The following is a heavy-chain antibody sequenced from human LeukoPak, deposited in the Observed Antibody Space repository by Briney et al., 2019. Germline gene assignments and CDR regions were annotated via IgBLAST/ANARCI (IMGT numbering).Heavy chain of an antibody. CDR1: GFTFSSYA. V-gene: IGHV3-23*01. J-gene: IGHJ4*02. CDR3: ARAYYDSSGYYFDY. CDR2: ISGSGGST. Sequence: GGSLRLSCAASGFTFSSYAMSWVRQAPGKGLEWVSAISGSGGSTYYADSVKGRFTISRENAKNSLYLQMNSLRAGDTAVYYCARAYYDSSGYYFDYWGQGTLVTVSS. D-gene: IGHD3-22*01.